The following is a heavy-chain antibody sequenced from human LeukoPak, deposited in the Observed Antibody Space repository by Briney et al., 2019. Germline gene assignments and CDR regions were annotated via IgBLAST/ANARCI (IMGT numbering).Heavy chain of an antibody. V-gene: IGHV3-9*01. CDR3: AKGRYGGYGSAFDI. D-gene: IGHD5-12*01. Sequence: PGRSLRLSCAASGFTFEDYAMHWVRQAPGKGLEGVSGISWNSGSIGYADSVKGRFTISRDNAKNSLYLQMNSLRAEDTALYYCAKGRYGGYGSAFDIWGQGTMVTVSS. CDR2: ISWNSGSI. J-gene: IGHJ3*02. CDR1: GFTFEDYA.